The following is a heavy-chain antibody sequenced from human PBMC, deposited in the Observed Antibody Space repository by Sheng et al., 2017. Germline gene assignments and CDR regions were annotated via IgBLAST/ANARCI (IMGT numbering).Heavy chain of an antibody. D-gene: IGHD2-21*01. J-gene: IGHJ4*02. CDR2: INHSGST. CDR3: ARKGGYCGGDCYELIDY. Sequence: QVQLQQWGAGLLKPSETLSLTCAVYGGSFSGYYWSWIRQPPGKGLEWIGEINHSGSTNYNPSLKSRVTISVDTSKNQFSLKLSSVTAADTAMYYCARKGGYCGGDCYELIDYWGQGTLVTVSS. CDR1: GGSFSGYY. V-gene: IGHV4-34*01.